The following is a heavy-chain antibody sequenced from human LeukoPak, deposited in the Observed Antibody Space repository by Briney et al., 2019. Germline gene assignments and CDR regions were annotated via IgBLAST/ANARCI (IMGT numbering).Heavy chain of an antibody. CDR2: ISAYNGNT. V-gene: IGHV1-18*01. J-gene: IGHJ5*02. CDR3: ARDLSPRVTTVTNNWFDP. D-gene: IGHD4-17*01. CDR1: GYTFTSYG. Sequence: ASVKVSCKASGYTFTSYGISWVRQAPGQGLEWMGWISAYNGNTNYAQKLQGRVTMTTDTSTSTAYMELRSLRSDDTAVYYYARDLSPRVTTVTNNWFDPWGQGTLVTVSS.